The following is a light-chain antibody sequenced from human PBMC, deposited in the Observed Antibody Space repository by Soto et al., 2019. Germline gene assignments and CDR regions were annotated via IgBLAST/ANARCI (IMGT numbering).Light chain of an antibody. CDR1: QTIRNH. CDR3: QQSSSFPLT. V-gene: IGKV1-39*01. J-gene: IGKJ2*01. Sequence: DRVTITCRANQTIRNHLNWYQLKPGKAPKLLIYAASTLHTEVPSRFSASGYGTDVTFTISGLPPEDFATYYCQQSSSFPLTFGQGTKVEIK. CDR2: AAS.